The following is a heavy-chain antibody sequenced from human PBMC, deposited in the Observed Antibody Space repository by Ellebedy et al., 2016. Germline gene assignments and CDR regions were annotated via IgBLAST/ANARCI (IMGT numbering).Heavy chain of an antibody. CDR3: ARDSPSSGSGRGFDY. CDR2: INPDGSEK. CDR1: GLSFGSFW. J-gene: IGHJ4*02. D-gene: IGHD3-10*01. Sequence: GGSLRLSCAGTGLSFGSFWMSWVRQAPGKGLEWVAMINPDGSEKFYVGSVKGRLTVSRDSAKKSLYLQLNSLGDEETAVDYCARDSPSSGSGRGFDYWGQGTLVTVSS. V-gene: IGHV3-7*01.